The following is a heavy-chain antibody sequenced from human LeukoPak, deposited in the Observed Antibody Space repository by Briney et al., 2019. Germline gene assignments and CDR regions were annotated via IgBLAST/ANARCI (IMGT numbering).Heavy chain of an antibody. CDR1: GFTFSSYS. V-gene: IGHV3-21*01. J-gene: IGHJ4*02. D-gene: IGHD6-19*01. CDR3: ARDFGGLGYFDY. Sequence: GGSLRLSCAASGFTFSSYSMNWVRQAPGKGLEWVSSISSSSSYIYYADSVKGRFTISRDNAKNSLYLQMNSLRAEDMAVYYCARDFGGLGYFDYWGQGTLVTVSS. CDR2: ISSSSSYI.